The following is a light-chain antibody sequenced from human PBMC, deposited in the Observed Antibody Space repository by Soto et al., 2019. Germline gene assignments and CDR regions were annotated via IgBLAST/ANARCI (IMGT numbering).Light chain of an antibody. CDR3: SSSTSSNTLV. Sequence: QSALTQPASVSASPGQSITISCTGGKNDIGSSDYVSWYQQHPGKATKLIIYGVSNRPSGTSDRFSGPKSGNTASLTISGLQADDEADYYCSSSTSSNTLVFGGGTKLTVL. CDR2: GVS. CDR1: KNDIGSSDY. J-gene: IGLJ3*02. V-gene: IGLV2-14*01.